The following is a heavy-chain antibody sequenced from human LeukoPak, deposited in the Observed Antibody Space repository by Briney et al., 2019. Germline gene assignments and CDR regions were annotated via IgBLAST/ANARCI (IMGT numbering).Heavy chain of an antibody. CDR1: GFTFSKAW. CDR2: IKSKTDGGTT. J-gene: IGHJ6*03. V-gene: IGHV3-15*01. D-gene: IGHD4-11*01. CDR3: TTYVGAYSNWGDYYYYYMDV. Sequence: GGSLRLSCAASGFTFSKAWMSWVRQAPGKGLEWVGRIKSKTDGGTTDYAAPVKGRFTISREDSKNTLYLQMNSLKTEDTAVYYCTTYVGAYSNWGDYYYYYMDVWGKGTTVTVSS.